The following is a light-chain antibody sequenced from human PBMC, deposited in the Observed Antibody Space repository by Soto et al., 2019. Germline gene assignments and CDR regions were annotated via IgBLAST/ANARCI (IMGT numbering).Light chain of an antibody. CDR2: GAS. J-gene: IGKJ3*01. CDR1: QSVSSTY. V-gene: IGKV3-20*01. CDR3: QQYISSPPGFT. Sequence: EIVLTQSPGTLTLFPGERATLSCRASQSVSSTYFAWYRQKPGQPPSLLIYGASNRATGVPDRFSGSGSGPDFTLTISRLELDDFAVYYCQQYISSPPGFTFGPGTTVEIK.